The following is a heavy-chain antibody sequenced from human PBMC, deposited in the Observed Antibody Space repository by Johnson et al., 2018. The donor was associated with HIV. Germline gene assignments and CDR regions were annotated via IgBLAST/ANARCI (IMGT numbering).Heavy chain of an antibody. D-gene: IGHD2-2*03. J-gene: IGHJ3*02. CDR2: ISYDGSNK. V-gene: IGHV3-30*18. CDR1: GFTFSSYG. CDR3: AKGAGYWAFDI. Sequence: QVQLVESGGGVVQPGRSLRLSCVVSGFTFSSYGIHWVRQAPGKGLEWVAFISYDGSNKYYADSVKGRITISRDNAKNSLYLQMNSLRAEDTAVYYCAKGAGYWAFDIWGQGTMVTVSS.